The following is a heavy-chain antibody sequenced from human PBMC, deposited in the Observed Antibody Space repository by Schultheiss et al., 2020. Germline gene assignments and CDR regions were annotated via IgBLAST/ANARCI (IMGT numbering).Heavy chain of an antibody. Sequence: GGSLRLSCAASGFTVSSNYMSWVRQAPGKGLEWVSVISGSGGSTYYADSVKGRFTISRDNSKNTLYLQMNSLRAEDTAVYYCARETLELRYFDWLSHFDYWGQGTLVTVSS. CDR2: ISGSGGST. CDR3: ARETLELRYFDWLSHFDY. J-gene: IGHJ4*02. V-gene: IGHV3-53*01. D-gene: IGHD3-9*01. CDR1: GFTVSSNY.